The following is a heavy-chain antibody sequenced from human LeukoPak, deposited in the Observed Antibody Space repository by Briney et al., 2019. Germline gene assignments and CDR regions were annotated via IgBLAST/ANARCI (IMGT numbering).Heavy chain of an antibody. CDR3: ILVDALDI. V-gene: IGHV3-30*04. Sequence: PGGSLRLSCAASGFTFSSYAMHWVRQAPGKGLEWVAVISYDGSNKYYADSVKGRFTISRDNSKNTLYLQMNSLRADDTAMYYCILVDALDIWGQGTMVTVSS. CDR2: ISYDGSNK. J-gene: IGHJ3*02. CDR1: GFTFSSYA. D-gene: IGHD2-21*01.